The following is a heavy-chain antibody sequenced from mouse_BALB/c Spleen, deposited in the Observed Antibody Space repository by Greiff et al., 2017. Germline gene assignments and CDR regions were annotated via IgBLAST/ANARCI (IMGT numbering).Heavy chain of an antibody. CDR3: ARSEYGNYVAY. CDR1: GYSITSDYA. V-gene: IGHV3-2*02. CDR2: ISYSGST. D-gene: IGHD2-10*02. Sequence: DVKLQESGPGLVKPSQSLSLTCTVTGYSITSDYAWNWIRQFPGNKLEWMGYISYSGSTSYNPSLKSRISITRDTSKNQFFLQLNSVTTEDTATYYCARSEYGNYVAYWGQGTLVTVSA. J-gene: IGHJ3*01.